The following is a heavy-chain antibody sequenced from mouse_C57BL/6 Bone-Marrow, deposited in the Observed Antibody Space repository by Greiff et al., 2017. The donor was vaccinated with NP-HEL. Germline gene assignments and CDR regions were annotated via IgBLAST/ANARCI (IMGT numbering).Heavy chain of an antibody. V-gene: IGHV1-61*01. D-gene: IGHD1-1*01. CDR1: GYTFTSYW. J-gene: IGHJ2*01. CDR3: ARRGSTGY. Sequence: VQLQQPGAELVRPGSSVKLSCKASGYTFTSYWMDWVKQRPGQGLEWIGNIYPSDSETHYNQKFKDKATLTVDKSSSTVYMQLSSLTSEDSAVYDCARRGSTGYWGQGTTLTVSS. CDR2: IYPSDSET.